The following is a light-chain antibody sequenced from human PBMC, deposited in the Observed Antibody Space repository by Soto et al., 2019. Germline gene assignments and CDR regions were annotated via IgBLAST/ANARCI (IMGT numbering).Light chain of an antibody. V-gene: IGLV2-14*01. CDR2: EVS. CDR1: SSDVGGYNY. Sequence: QSVLLQPSSVSGSPGHSIAISCTGTSSDVGGYNYVSWYQQLPGKAPKLLISEVSNRPSGVSHRFSGSKSGNTPSLPISGLQAEDEADYYCSSYRTGGPFVFGTGTKVTVL. CDR3: SSYRTGGPFV. J-gene: IGLJ1*01.